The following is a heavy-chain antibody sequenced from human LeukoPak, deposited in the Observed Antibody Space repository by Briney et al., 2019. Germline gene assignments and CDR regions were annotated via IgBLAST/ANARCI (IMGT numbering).Heavy chain of an antibody. CDR2: IIPIFGTA. V-gene: IGHV1-69*13. J-gene: IGHJ4*02. CDR1: GGTFSSYA. CDR3: ARDYYDSSGRSTTLDY. Sequence: ASVKVSCKASGGTFSSYAISWVRQAPGQGLEWMGGIIPIFGTANYAQKFQGRVTITADESTSTAYMELSSLRSEDTAVCYCARDYYDSSGRSTTLDYWGQGTLVTVSS. D-gene: IGHD3-22*01.